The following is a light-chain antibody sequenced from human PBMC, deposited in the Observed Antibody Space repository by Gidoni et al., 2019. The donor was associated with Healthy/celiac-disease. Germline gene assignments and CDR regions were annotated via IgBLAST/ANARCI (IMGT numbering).Light chain of an antibody. CDR2: AAS. J-gene: IGKJ1*01. Sequence: DIQMTQSTSSVSASVRDSVTITCRASQSISSYLNWYKQKPGKAPKLLIYAASSLHSGVPSRFSGSGSGTDFTLTISSLQPEDFATYYCQQSYSTPWTFGQGTKVEIK. CDR1: QSISSY. V-gene: IGKV1-39*01. CDR3: QQSYSTPWT.